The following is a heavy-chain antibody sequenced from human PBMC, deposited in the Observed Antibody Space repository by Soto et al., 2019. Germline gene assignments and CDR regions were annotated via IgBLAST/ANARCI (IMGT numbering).Heavy chain of an antibody. J-gene: IGHJ4*02. V-gene: IGHV4-31*03. CDR3: ARDAVAGTVEPSYYFDY. CDR1: GGSISSGGYY. CDR2: IYYSGST. Sequence: QVQLQESGPGLVKPSQTLSLTCTVSGGSISSGGYYWSWIRQHPGKGLEWIGYIYYSGSTYYSPSLKSRVTISVDTSKNQFSLKLSSVTAADTAVYYCARDAVAGTVEPSYYFDYWGQGTLVTVSS. D-gene: IGHD6-19*01.